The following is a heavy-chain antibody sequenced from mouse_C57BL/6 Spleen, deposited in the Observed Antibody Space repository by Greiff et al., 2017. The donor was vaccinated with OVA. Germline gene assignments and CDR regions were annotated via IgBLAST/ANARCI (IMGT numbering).Heavy chain of an antibody. CDR2: INPSTGGT. D-gene: IGHD2-3*01. J-gene: IGHJ2*01. CDR3: ARPYDGYLDY. Sequence: EVKLVESGPELVKPGASVKISCKASGYSFTGYYMNWVKQSPEKSLEWIGEINPSTGGTTYNQKFKAKATLTVDKSSSTAYMQLKSLTSEDSAVYYCARPYDGYLDYWGQGTTLTVSS. V-gene: IGHV1-42*01. CDR1: GYSFTGYY.